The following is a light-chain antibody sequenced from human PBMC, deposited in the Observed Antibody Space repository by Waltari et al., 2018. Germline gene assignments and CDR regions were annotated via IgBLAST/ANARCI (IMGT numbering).Light chain of an antibody. CDR1: SGPFPTVNY. CDR3: MLYMDSGISV. J-gene: IGLJ2*01. Sequence: TVVTQEPSLSVSPGGPVQLPGGRTSGPFPTVNYPSWCQQTPGQAPRTLIYSTNTRPSGVPDRFSGSILGNKAALTITGAQADDESDYYCMLYMDSGISVFGGGTRLTVL. V-gene: IGLV8-61*01. CDR2: STN.